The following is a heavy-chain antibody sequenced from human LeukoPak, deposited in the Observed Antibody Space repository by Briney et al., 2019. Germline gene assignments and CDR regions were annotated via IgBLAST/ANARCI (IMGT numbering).Heavy chain of an antibody. D-gene: IGHD2-15*01. J-gene: IGHJ4*02. CDR1: GFSFSDYY. V-gene: IGHV3-11*04. CDR3: VTAPTLIYSVY. Sequence: PVGSLRLSCAASGFSFSDYYMSWIRQAPGKGREWVSYMSSSGDTIYYADSVKGRFTISRDNAKNSLFLQMNSLRAEDTAVYYCVTAPTLIYSVYWGQGTLVTVSS. CDR2: MSSSGDTI.